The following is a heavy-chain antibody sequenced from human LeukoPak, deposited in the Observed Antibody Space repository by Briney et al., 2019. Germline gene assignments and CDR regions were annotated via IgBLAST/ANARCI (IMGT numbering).Heavy chain of an antibody. J-gene: IGHJ4*02. CDR2: INSDGSST. V-gene: IGHV3-74*01. CDR3: ARAAYSSSWLDY. D-gene: IGHD6-13*01. CDR1: GFTFSSYW. Sequence: PGGSLRLSCAASGFTFSSYWMHWVRQAPGKGLVWVSRINSDGSSTSYADSVKGRFTISRDNAKNTLYLQMNSLRAEDAAVYYCARAAYSSSWLDYWGQGTLVTVSS.